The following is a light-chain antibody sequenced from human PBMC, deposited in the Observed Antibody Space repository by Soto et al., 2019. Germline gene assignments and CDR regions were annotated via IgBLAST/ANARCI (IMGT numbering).Light chain of an antibody. CDR3: QQYNKWPPIT. CDR1: QSVRSN. Sequence: EKVMTQSPATLSVSPGERATLSCRASQSVRSNLAWYQQKPGQPPRLLIYDASTRATGIPSRFSGSGSGTEFTLTISSLKSEDFAVYYCQQYNKWPPITFGQGTRLEIK. CDR2: DAS. V-gene: IGKV3-15*01. J-gene: IGKJ5*01.